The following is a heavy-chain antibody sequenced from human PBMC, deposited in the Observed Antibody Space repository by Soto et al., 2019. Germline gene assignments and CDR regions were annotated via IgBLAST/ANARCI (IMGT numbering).Heavy chain of an antibody. CDR3: ARGGGSVVVVAAPEAAFYMDV. D-gene: IGHD2-15*01. Sequence: GGSLRLSCAASGFTFSDYYMSWIRQAPGKGLEWVSYISSSGSTIYYADSVKGRFTISRDNAKNSLYLQMNSLRAEDTAVYYCARGGGSVVVVAAPEAAFYMDVWGKGTTVTVSS. CDR2: ISSSGSTI. J-gene: IGHJ6*03. V-gene: IGHV3-11*01. CDR1: GFTFSDYY.